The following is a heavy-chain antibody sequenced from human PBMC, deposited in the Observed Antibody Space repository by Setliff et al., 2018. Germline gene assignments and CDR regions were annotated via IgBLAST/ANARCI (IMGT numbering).Heavy chain of an antibody. CDR1: GLTLSRYW. J-gene: IGHJ4*02. Sequence: GGSLRLSCAASGLTLSRYWMSWVRQAPGKGLEWVANIKPDGSEKYYVDSVKGRFTISRDNAKNTLYLQMNSLRAEDTAVYYCVRGYCSSSSCYGTMGYWGQGTLVTVSS. D-gene: IGHD2-2*01. CDR3: VRGYCSSSSCYGTMGY. CDR2: IKPDGSEK. V-gene: IGHV3-7*01.